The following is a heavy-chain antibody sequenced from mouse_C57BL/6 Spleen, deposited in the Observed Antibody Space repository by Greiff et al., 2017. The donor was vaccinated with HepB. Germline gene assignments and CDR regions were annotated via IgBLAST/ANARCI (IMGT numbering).Heavy chain of an antibody. J-gene: IGHJ2*01. CDR3: ARENVDYLDY. CDR1: GFTFSSYA. V-gene: IGHV5-4*01. D-gene: IGHD2-4*01. CDR2: ISDGGSYT. Sequence: EVMLVESGGGLVKPGGSLKLSCAASGFTFSSYAMSWVRQTPEKRLEWVATISDGGSYTYYPDNVKGRFTISRDNAKNNLYLQMSHLKSEDTAMYYCARENVDYLDYWGQGTTLTVSS.